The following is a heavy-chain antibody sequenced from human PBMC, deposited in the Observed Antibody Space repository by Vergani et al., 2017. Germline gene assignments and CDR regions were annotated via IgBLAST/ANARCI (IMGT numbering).Heavy chain of an antibody. CDR1: GYSFTTYD. CDR2: INPNSGNT. V-gene: IGHV1-8*03. J-gene: IGHJ4*02. D-gene: IGHD1-14*01. CDR3: TRGLPRTLTTETYYFDD. Sequence: QVQLVQSGAEVKKPGASVTLSCKASGYSFTTYDINWVRQALGHGLEWVGWINPNSGNTGDARRFEGRVTITRDTAISTAYMELSGLYSDDTAVYYCTRGLPRTLTTETYYFDDWGQGTLVSVSP.